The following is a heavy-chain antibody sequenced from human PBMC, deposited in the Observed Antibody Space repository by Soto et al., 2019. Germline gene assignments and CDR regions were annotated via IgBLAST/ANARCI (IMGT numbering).Heavy chain of an antibody. CDR2: IYPGDSDT. J-gene: IGHJ3*02. D-gene: IGHD6-25*01. CDR1: GYTFTAYW. CDR3: ARGGYSGNSKDPFYI. V-gene: IGHV5-51*01. Sequence: LGESLKISCKGSGYTFTAYWIGWVRQMPGKGLEWMGIIYPGDSDTRYSPSFQGQVTISADKSISTAYLQWSSLKASDTAMFYCARGGYSGNSKDPFYIWGPGTMVTVS.